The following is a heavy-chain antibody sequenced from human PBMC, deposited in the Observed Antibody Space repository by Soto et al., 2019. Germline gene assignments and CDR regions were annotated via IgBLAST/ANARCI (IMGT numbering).Heavy chain of an antibody. CDR1: GGSISSYY. CDR3: ARMNYYDTSGYPFDY. Sequence: SETLCLTCTVSGGSISSYYWSWIRQPPGKGLEWIGYIYFRGTTNYNPSLKSRVTMSADTSKNQFSLKLNSVTAADTAVYYCARMNYYDTSGYPFDYWGQGMMVTVS. J-gene: IGHJ4*02. D-gene: IGHD3-22*01. V-gene: IGHV4-59*01. CDR2: IYFRGTT.